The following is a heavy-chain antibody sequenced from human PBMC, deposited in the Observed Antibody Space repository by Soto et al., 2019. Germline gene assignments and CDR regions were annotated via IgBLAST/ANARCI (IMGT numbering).Heavy chain of an antibody. Sequence: QVQLVESGGGVVQPGASLRLSCVASGFRFSGFAMHWVRQAPGKGLEWVAVISFDGSEKFYVDSVKGRFSISRDDFHSTVFLQMDSLRPEDTGVYYCARDLGGYVHLCDKSNYWGQATLLNVSS. V-gene: IGHV3-30*04. J-gene: IGHJ4*02. CDR2: ISFDGSEK. CDR3: ARDLGGYVHLCDKSNY. D-gene: IGHD5-12*01. CDR1: GFRFSGFA.